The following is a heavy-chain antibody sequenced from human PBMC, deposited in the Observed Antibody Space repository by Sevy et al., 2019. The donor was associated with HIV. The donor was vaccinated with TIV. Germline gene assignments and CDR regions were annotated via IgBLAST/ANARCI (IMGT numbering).Heavy chain of an antibody. CDR3: AKDRVWELGDAFDI. V-gene: IGHV3-23*01. CDR2: LSGSAGST. CDR1: GFTFSSYA. Sequence: GGSLRLSCVASGFTFSSYAMNWVRQAPGKGLEWVSGLSGSAGSTKYADSVKGRFTISRDNSKNTLYLQMNSLRAEDTAVYYCAKDRVWELGDAFDIWGQGTMVTVSS. J-gene: IGHJ3*02. D-gene: IGHD1-26*01.